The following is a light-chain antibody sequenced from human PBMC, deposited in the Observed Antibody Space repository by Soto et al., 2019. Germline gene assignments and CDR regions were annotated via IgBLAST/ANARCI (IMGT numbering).Light chain of an antibody. Sequence: EIVLTQSPGTLSLSPGERATLSCRASQSVSSSYLAWYQQKPGQAPRLLIYGESSRATGIPDRFSGSGSGTDFTLTISRLEPEDFAVYYCHQYGSLYTFGQGTKLEIK. J-gene: IGKJ2*01. CDR3: HQYGSLYT. CDR1: QSVSSSY. V-gene: IGKV3-20*01. CDR2: GES.